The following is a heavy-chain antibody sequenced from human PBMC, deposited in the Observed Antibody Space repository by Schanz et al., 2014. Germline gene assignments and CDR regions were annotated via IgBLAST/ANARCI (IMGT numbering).Heavy chain of an antibody. CDR3: AREEGYGYGPGAFDI. V-gene: IGHV3-30*04. CDR1: GFSFSSYA. D-gene: IGHD5-18*01. CDR2: ISYDELTT. Sequence: VQLVESGGGVVQPGTSLRLSCAASGFSFSSYAMHWVRQAPGKGLEWVSLISYDELTTYFGDSVKGRFTISRDNSKNTVYLQMNSLRAEDTAVYYCAREEGYGYGPGAFDIWGQGTMVTVSS. J-gene: IGHJ3*02.